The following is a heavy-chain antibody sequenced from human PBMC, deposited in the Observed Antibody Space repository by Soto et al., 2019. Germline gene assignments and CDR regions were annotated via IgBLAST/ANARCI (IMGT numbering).Heavy chain of an antibody. D-gene: IGHD5-18*01. CDR1: GYTFTSYG. Sequence: QVQLVQSGAEVKKPGASVRVSCKASGYTFTSYGISWVRQAPGQGLEWMGWISAYNGNTNYAQKLQGRVTMTTDTSTSTAYMELRSLRSDDTAVYYCARTTDTAMDAPYYYYGMDVWGQGTTVTVSS. CDR2: ISAYNGNT. CDR3: ARTTDTAMDAPYYYYGMDV. J-gene: IGHJ6*02. V-gene: IGHV1-18*01.